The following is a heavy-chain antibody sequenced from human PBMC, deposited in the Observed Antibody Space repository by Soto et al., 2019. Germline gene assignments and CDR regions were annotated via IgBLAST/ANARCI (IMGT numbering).Heavy chain of an antibody. CDR2: IYYSGST. Sequence: SETLSLTCTVSGGSISSGGYYWSWIRQHPGEGLEWIGYIYYSGSTYYNPSLKSRVTISVDTSKNQFSLKLSSVTAADTAVYYCARGRAAVNWFDPWGQGTLVTVSS. CDR3: ARGRAAVNWFDP. CDR1: GGSISSGGYY. J-gene: IGHJ5*02. V-gene: IGHV4-31*03. D-gene: IGHD6-13*01.